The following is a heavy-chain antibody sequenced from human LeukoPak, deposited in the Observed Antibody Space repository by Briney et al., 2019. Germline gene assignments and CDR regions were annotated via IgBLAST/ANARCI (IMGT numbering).Heavy chain of an antibody. V-gene: IGHV1-2*02. J-gene: IGHJ6*03. CDR3: ARTRDYETYYYYYYMDV. Sequence: ASVKVSCKASGYTFTGYYMHWVRQAPGQGLEWMGWINPNSGGTNYAQKFQGRVTMTRDTSISTAYMELSRLRSDDTAVYYCARTRDYETYYYYYYMDVWGKGTTVTVSS. CDR1: GYTFTGYY. CDR2: INPNSGGT. D-gene: IGHD4-17*01.